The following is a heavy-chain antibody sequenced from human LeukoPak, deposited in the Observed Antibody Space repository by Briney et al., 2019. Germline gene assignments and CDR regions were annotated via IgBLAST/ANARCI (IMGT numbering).Heavy chain of an antibody. CDR2: LNWNGDVT. Sequence: PGGSLRLSCAASGFTFNDYGMTWVRQAPGKGLEWVSGLNWNGDVTRYADAVKGRFTISRDNTKNSLYLQMDSLRAEDTAFYYCARGYGAGNYRRPYYGMDVWGQGTMVTVSS. CDR3: ARGYGAGNYRRPYYGMDV. D-gene: IGHD3-10*01. CDR1: GFTFNDYG. V-gene: IGHV3-20*04. J-gene: IGHJ6*02.